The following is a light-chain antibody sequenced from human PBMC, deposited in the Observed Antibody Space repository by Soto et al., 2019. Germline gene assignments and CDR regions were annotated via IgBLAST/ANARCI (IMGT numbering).Light chain of an antibody. J-gene: IGKJ4*01. CDR3: QQRSNWPSVT. CDR1: QSITNS. CDR2: DAS. V-gene: IGKV3-11*01. Sequence: ESVLTQSPATLSLSPGDRATLSCRASQSITNSLAWYRHQPGQPPRLLIYDASKRATGIPARFIGSGPGTHFTLTISSLEPEDFGLYYCQQRSNWPSVTFGGGTKVEIK.